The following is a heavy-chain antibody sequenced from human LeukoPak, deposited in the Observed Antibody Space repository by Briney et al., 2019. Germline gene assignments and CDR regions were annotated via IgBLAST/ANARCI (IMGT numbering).Heavy chain of an antibody. J-gene: IGHJ4*02. Sequence: GGSLRLSCAASGFTFSSYAMHWVRQAPGKGLEWVAVISYDGSNKYYADSVKGRFTISRDNSKNTLYLQMNSLRAEDTAVYYCANGSFGELLDYWGQGTLVTVSS. CDR1: GFTFSSYA. CDR2: ISYDGSNK. V-gene: IGHV3-30-3*01. CDR3: ANGSFGELLDY. D-gene: IGHD3-10*01.